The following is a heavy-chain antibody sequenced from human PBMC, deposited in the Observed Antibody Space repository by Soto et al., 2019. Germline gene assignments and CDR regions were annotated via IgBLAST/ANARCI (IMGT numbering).Heavy chain of an antibody. D-gene: IGHD2-8*01. Sequence: ESGGGVVQPGRSLRLSCAASGFTFSSYGMHWVRQAPGKGLEWVAVISYDGSNKYYADSVKGRFTISRDNSKNTLYLQMNSLRAEDTAVYYCAKSVRLYSSVPPPYYYYGMDVWGQGTTVTVSS. J-gene: IGHJ6*02. V-gene: IGHV3-30*18. CDR1: GFTFSSYG. CDR3: AKSVRLYSSVPPPYYYYGMDV. CDR2: ISYDGSNK.